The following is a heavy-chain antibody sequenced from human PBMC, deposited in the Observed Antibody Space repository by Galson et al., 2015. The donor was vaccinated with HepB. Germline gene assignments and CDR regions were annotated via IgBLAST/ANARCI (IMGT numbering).Heavy chain of an antibody. V-gene: IGHV5-51*03. Sequence: QSGAEVKKPGESLKISCKNSGYSFGNYWIGWVRQMPGEGLEWMAIIYPYKSEIKYSPSFQGQVTVSADKSTNTAYLQWSSLEASDTAMYYCARAVNGDFWFDPWGQGTLVTVSS. CDR3: ARAVNGDFWFDP. CDR2: IYPYKSEI. CDR1: GYSFGNYW. J-gene: IGHJ5*02. D-gene: IGHD4-17*01.